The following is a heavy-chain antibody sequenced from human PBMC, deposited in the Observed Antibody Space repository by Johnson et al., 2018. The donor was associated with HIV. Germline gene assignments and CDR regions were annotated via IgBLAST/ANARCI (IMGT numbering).Heavy chain of an antibody. CDR1: GFTFSSYE. J-gene: IGHJ3*02. D-gene: IGHD6-6*01. Sequence: EVQLVESGGGVVQPGGSLRLSCAASGFTFSSYEMNWVRQAPGKGLEWVSYISSSGSTIYYADSVKGRFTISRDNAKNSLYLQMNSLRAEDTAVYYCARDQEHRSSYAFDIWGQGTMVTVSS. CDR2: ISSSGSTI. V-gene: IGHV3-48*03. CDR3: ARDQEHRSSYAFDI.